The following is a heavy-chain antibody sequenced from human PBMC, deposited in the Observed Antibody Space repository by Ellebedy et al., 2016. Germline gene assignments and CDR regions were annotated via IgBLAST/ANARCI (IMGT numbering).Heavy chain of an antibody. Sequence: GESLKISCAASGFTFSSYGMHWVRQAPGKGLEWVAVIWYDGSNKYYADSVKGRFTISRDNAKNSLYLQMNSLRAEDTAVYYCARDLRKVVLHIAVAGTDYWGQGTLVTVSS. CDR3: ARDLRKVVLHIAVAGTDY. CDR1: GFTFSSYG. J-gene: IGHJ4*02. V-gene: IGHV3-33*01. D-gene: IGHD6-19*01. CDR2: IWYDGSNK.